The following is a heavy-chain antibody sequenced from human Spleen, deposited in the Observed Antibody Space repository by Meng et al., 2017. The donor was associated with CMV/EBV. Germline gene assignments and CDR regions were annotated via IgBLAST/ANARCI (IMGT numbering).Heavy chain of an antibody. V-gene: IGHV3-21*01. CDR2: ISSSSSYI. Sequence: EVQLVESGGXXXXXGXSLXLSRAASGFTFSSYSMNWVRQAPGKGLEWVSSISSSSSYIYYADSVKGRFTISRDNAKNSLYLQMNSLRAEDTAVYYCARAVNSGSYFTSFDYWGQGTLVTVSS. CDR3: ARAVNSGSYFTSFDY. D-gene: IGHD1-26*01. J-gene: IGHJ4*02. CDR1: GFTFSSYS.